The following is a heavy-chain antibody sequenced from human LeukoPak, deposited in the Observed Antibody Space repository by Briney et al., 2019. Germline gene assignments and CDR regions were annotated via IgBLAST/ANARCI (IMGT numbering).Heavy chain of an antibody. Sequence: PGGSLRLSCAASRFTFNSYAMSWVRQAPGKGLEWVSVIGGSNGITLYVGSVKGRFTISRDNSKDTLYLRMNSLRAEDTAVYYCARNENSGWGYFDYWGQGTLVTVSS. D-gene: IGHD5-12*01. CDR2: IGGSNGIT. CDR1: RFTFNSYA. V-gene: IGHV3-23*01. CDR3: ARNENSGWGYFDY. J-gene: IGHJ4*02.